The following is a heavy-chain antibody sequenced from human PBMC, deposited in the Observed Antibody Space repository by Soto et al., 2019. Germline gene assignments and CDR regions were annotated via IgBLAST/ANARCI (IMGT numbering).Heavy chain of an antibody. D-gene: IGHD2-21*02. CDR2: IHSDGSTT. J-gene: IGHJ3*01. CDR3: VRGDKGGFDL. V-gene: IGHV3-74*01. Sequence: EVPLVESEGGLVQRGGSLRLSCAASGFTFNYYWMHWVRQAPGQGLVWVSHIHSDGSTTTYADSVKGRFTISSDNGKNTLYVRMNRLRAADTAMYYCVRGDKGGFDLRGHGTTLTVSS. CDR1: GFTFNYYW.